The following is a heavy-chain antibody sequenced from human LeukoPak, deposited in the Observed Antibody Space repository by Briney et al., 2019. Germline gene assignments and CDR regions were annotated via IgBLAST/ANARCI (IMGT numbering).Heavy chain of an antibody. V-gene: IGHV1-8*01. CDR2: MNPNSGNT. Sequence: ASVKVSCKASGYTFTSYDINWVRQATGQGLEWMGWMNPNSGNTGYAQKFQGRVTMTRNTSISTAYMELSSLRSEDTAVYYCARGGDCSSTSCYHYYYYYMDVWGKGTTVTVSS. CDR3: ARGGDCSSTSCYHYYYYYMDV. D-gene: IGHD2-2*01. J-gene: IGHJ6*03. CDR1: GYTFTSYD.